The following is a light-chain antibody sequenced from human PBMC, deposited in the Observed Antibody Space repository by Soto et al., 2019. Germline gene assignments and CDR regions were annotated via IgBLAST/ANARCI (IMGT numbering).Light chain of an antibody. CDR3: QQYEVYPWT. CDR1: QSVSTW. V-gene: IGKV1-5*01. CDR2: EAS. Sequence: DIKMTHSPSTLSASVGDRVTITCRASQSVSTWLAWYQQKPGKAPKILIYEASSLERGVPSRFSASGSGTEVTLTISSLQPDDSATYYCQQYEVYPWTFGRGTKVDIK. J-gene: IGKJ1*01.